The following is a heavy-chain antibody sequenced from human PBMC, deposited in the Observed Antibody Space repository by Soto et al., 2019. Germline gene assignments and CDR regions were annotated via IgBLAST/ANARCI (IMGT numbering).Heavy chain of an antibody. CDR1: GGSISSGGYY. CDR3: ARGSIAARPPSFDY. J-gene: IGHJ4*02. V-gene: IGHV4-31*03. CDR2: IYYSGST. D-gene: IGHD6-6*01. Sequence: SETLSLTCTVSGGSISSGGYYWSWIRQHPGKGLEWIGYIYYSGSTYYNPSLKSRVTISVDTSKNQFSLKLSSVTAADTAVYYCARGSIAARPPSFDYWGQGTLVTVSS.